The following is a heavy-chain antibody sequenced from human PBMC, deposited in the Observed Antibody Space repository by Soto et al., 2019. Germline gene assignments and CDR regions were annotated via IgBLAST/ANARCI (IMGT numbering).Heavy chain of an antibody. V-gene: IGHV3-21*01. Sequence: GGSLRLSCAASGFTFSSYSMNWVRQAPGKGLEWVSSISSSSSYIYYADSVKGRFTISRDNAKNSLYLQMNSLRAEDTAVYYCARDGYCTNGVCYDNWFDPWGQGTLVTVSS. J-gene: IGHJ5*02. CDR1: GFTFSSYS. CDR2: ISSSSSYI. D-gene: IGHD2-8*01. CDR3: ARDGYCTNGVCYDNWFDP.